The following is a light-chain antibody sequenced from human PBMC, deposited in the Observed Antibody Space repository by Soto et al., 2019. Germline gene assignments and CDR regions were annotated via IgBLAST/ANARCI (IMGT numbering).Light chain of an antibody. CDR1: SSDIGGYDY. Sequence: QSALTQPASVSGSPGQSITISFTGSSSDIGGYDYVSWYQQHPGKAPKLIIYDVTNRPSGVSNRFSGSKSGNTASLTISGLQAEDESDYYCSSYTPISTLVTFGGGTKLTVL. J-gene: IGLJ2*01. CDR2: DVT. V-gene: IGLV2-14*01. CDR3: SSYTPISTLVT.